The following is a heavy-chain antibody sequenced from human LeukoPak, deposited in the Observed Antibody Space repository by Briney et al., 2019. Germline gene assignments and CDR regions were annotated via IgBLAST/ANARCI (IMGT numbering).Heavy chain of an antibody. CDR3: ARLMSLSGYSYYGMDV. J-gene: IGHJ6*02. D-gene: IGHD2-15*01. CDR2: IYSGST. Sequence: GGSLRLSCAASGFTVNSNYMSWVRQAPGKGLEWVSAIYSGSTYYADSVKGRFTMSRDNSKNTVYLQMNSLRAGDTAVYYCARLMSLSGYSYYGMDVWGQGTTVTVSS. V-gene: IGHV3-53*01. CDR1: GFTVNSNY.